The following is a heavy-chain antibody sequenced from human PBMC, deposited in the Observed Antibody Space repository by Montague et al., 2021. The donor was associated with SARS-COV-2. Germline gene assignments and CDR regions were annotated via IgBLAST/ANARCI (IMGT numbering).Heavy chain of an antibody. CDR1: GFSLTTSGMC. D-gene: IGHD4-17*01. Sequence: PALVKPTQTLTLTCTFSGFSLTTSGMCARWIRQSPGKALEWLALINWHDEKYYSTSLKARLTISKDTSKNQVVLTMTNMDPLDTATYYCARTPHGDYSALFDYWGQGILVTVSP. CDR2: INWHDEK. J-gene: IGHJ4*02. CDR3: ARTPHGDYSALFDY. V-gene: IGHV2-70*01.